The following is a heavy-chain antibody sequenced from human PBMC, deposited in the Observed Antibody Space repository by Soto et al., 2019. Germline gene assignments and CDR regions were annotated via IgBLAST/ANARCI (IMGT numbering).Heavy chain of an antibody. CDR3: TRQNADY. V-gene: IGHV3-73*02. J-gene: IGHJ4*02. CDR2: IRSKPNNYAT. CDR1: GFTFSDSA. Sequence: EVQLVESGGGLVQPGGSLKLSCAASGFTFSDSAVHWVRQASGKGLEWIGRIRSKPNNYATAYAASVTGRFIISRDDSKNTAYLQMNSLETEYTAVYYCTRQNADYLGLGTLVTVSS.